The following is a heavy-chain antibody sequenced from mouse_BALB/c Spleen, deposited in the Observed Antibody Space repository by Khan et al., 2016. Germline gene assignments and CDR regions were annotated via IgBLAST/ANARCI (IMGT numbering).Heavy chain of an antibody. Sequence: EVQLQESGPGLVKPSQSLSLTCTVTGYSITSDYAWNWIRQFPGNRLEWMGYIGYSGITSYNPSLKSRISITRDTSKNQFFLQLNSVTTEDTGTYHCALLRYYWGQGTTLTVSS. CDR3: ALLRYY. CDR2: IGYSGIT. CDR1: GYSITSDYA. D-gene: IGHD1-1*01. J-gene: IGHJ2*01. V-gene: IGHV3-2*02.